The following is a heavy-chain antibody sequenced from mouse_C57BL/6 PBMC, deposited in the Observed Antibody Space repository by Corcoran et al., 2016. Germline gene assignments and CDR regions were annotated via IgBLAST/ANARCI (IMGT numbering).Heavy chain of an antibody. J-gene: IGHJ4*01. Sequence: QIQLVQSGPERKKPGETVKISCKASGYTFTNYGMSWVKQAPGKGLKWMGWINTYSGVPTYADDFKGRFAFSLETSASTAYLQINNLKNEDTATYFCAGVYGSSLGAMDYWGQGTSVTVSS. CDR3: AGVYGSSLGAMDY. D-gene: IGHD1-1*01. V-gene: IGHV9-3*01. CDR2: INTYSGVP. CDR1: GYTFTNYG.